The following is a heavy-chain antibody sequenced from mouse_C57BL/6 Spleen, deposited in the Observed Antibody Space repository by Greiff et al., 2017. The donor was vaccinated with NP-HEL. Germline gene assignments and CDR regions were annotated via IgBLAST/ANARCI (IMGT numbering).Heavy chain of an antibody. D-gene: IGHD2-3*01. Sequence: VQLKESGPELVKPGASVKMSCKASGYTFTDYNMHWVKQSHGKSLEWIGYINPNNGGTSYNQKFKGKATLTVNKSSSTAYMELRSLTSEDSAVYYCAREGYDGYYGAYWGQGTLVTVSA. CDR3: AREGYDGYYGAY. CDR2: INPNNGGT. V-gene: IGHV1-22*01. J-gene: IGHJ3*01. CDR1: GYTFTDYN.